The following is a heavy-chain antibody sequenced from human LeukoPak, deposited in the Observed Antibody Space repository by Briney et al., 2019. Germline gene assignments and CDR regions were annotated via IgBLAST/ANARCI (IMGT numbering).Heavy chain of an antibody. Sequence: PGGSLRLSCAASGFTFSGRVIHWVLQDPGKGLEWAALMSLDVDNKIYADSVRGRFTVSTDNSRNTLYLQMNSLRTEDTAIYYCAREFHSSGHAGTFDIWGQGTMVTVSS. CDR2: MSLDVDNK. CDR3: AREFHSSGHAGTFDI. V-gene: IGHV3-30-3*01. CDR1: GFTFSGRV. J-gene: IGHJ3*02. D-gene: IGHD3-22*01.